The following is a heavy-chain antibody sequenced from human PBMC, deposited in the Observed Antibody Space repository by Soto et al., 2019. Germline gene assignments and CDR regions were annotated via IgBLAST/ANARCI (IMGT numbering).Heavy chain of an antibody. D-gene: IGHD3-10*01. CDR2: IYYSGST. CDR3: ARDYYGSGSYYYYYYYGMDV. J-gene: IGHJ6*02. Sequence: PSETLSLTCTVSGGSVSSGGYYWSWIRQHPGKGLEWIGYIYYSGSTYYNPPLKSRVTISVDTSKSQFSLKLSSVTAADTAVYYCARDYYGSGSYYYYYYYGMDVWGQGTTVTVSS. V-gene: IGHV4-31*03. CDR1: GGSVSSGGYY.